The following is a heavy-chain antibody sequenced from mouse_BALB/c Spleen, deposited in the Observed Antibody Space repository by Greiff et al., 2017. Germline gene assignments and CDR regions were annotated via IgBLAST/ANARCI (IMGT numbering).Heavy chain of an antibody. CDR1: GYTFTSYN. V-gene: IGHV1-12*01. CDR3: ARGLRLRYFDV. Sequence: QVQLQQPGAELVKPGASVKMSCKASGYTFTSYNMHWVKQTPGQGLEWIGAIYPGNGDTSYNQKFKGKATLTADKSSSTAYMQLSSLTSEDSAVYYCARGLRLRYFDVWGAGTTVTVSS. J-gene: IGHJ1*01. CDR2: IYPGNGDT. D-gene: IGHD1-2*01.